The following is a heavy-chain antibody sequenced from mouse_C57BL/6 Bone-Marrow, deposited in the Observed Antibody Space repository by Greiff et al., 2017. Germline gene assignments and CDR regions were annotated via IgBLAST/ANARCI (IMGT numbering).Heavy chain of an antibody. Sequence: EVKLMVSGGGLVQPGGSLSLSCAASGFTFTDYYMSWVRQPPGKALEWLGFIRNKANGYTTEYSASVEGRFTISRDNSQSIFYLQMYALRAEDSATYYCAGYGSRYNLDYWGQGTTLTVSS. CDR3: AGYGSRYNLDY. CDR1: GFTFTDYY. V-gene: IGHV7-3*01. CDR2: IRNKANGYTT. D-gene: IGHD1-1*01. J-gene: IGHJ2*01.